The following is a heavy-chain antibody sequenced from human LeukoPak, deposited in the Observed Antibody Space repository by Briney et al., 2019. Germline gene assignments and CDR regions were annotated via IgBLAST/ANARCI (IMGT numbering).Heavy chain of an antibody. CDR3: ARGYDSSGLTFDY. D-gene: IGHD3-22*01. J-gene: IGHJ4*02. Sequence: PSETLSLTCAVYGGSFSGYYWSWIRQPPGKGLEWIGEINHSGSTNYNPSLKSRVTISVDTSKNQFSLKLSSVTAADTAVYYCARGYDSSGLTFDYWGQGTLVTVSS. CDR2: INHSGST. V-gene: IGHV4-34*01. CDR1: GGSFSGYY.